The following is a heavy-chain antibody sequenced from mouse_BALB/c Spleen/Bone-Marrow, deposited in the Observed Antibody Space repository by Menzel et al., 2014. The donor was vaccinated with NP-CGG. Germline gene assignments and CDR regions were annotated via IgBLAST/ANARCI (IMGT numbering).Heavy chain of an antibody. J-gene: IGHJ2*01. CDR3: ARSRDYYGNSLDY. Sequence: EVHLVESGPSLAKPSQTLPLTCSVTGDSITSGYWNWIRKFPGNKLEYMGYISYSGSTYYNPSLKSRISITRDTSKNQYYLQLNSVTTEDTATYYCARSRDYYGNSLDYWGQGTTLTVSS. CDR2: ISYSGST. D-gene: IGHD2-1*01. V-gene: IGHV3-8*02. CDR1: GDSITSGY.